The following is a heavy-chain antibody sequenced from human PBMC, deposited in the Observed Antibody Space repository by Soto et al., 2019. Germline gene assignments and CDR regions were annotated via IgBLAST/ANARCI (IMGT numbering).Heavy chain of an antibody. J-gene: IGHJ6*03. V-gene: IGHV1-8*01. CDR2: MNPNSGNT. CDR3: ARGGSSWYGPSYYMDV. CDR1: GYTFISYD. Sequence: ASVKVSCKASGYTFISYDINWVRQATGQGLEWMGWMNPNSGNTGYAQKFQGRVTMTRNTSISTAYMELSSLRSEDTAVYYCARGGSSWYGPSYYMDVWGKGTTVTVSS. D-gene: IGHD6-13*01.